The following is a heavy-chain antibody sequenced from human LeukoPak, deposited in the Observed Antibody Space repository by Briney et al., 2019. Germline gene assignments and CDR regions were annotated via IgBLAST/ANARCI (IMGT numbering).Heavy chain of an antibody. J-gene: IGHJ6*02. CDR2: IYSGGST. CDR1: GFTVSSNY. V-gene: IGHV3-53*04. D-gene: IGHD6-25*01. CDR3: ARASAKSRGYYYGMDV. Sequence: QPGGSLRLSCAASGFTVSSNYMSWVRQAPGKGLEWVSVIYSGGSTYYADSVKGRFTISRHNSKNTLYLQMNSLRAEDTAVYYCARASAKSRGYYYGMDVWGQGTTVTVSS.